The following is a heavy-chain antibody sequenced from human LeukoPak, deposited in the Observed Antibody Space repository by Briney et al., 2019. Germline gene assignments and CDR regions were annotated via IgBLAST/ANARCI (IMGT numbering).Heavy chain of an antibody. D-gene: IGHD2-21*02. J-gene: IGHJ4*02. Sequence: GGSLRLSCAPSGFTFDVYAMSCVPDAPEKGLEWVSAISGSGGSTYYADSVKGRFTISRDNSKNTLYRQMNSLRAEDTGVYNCAKDGRLLEFDYWGQGTLVIVSS. V-gene: IGHV3-23*01. CDR1: GFTFDVYA. CDR2: ISGSGGST. CDR3: AKDGRLLEFDY.